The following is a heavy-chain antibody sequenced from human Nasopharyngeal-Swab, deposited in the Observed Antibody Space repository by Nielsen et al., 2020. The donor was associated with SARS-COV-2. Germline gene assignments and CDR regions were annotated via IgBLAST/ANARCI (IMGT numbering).Heavy chain of an antibody. J-gene: IGHJ3*02. Sequence: GESLKISCAASGFTFSSHSMNWVRQAPGKGLEWVSSISSSSTYIYSADSVKGRFTISSDNAKNSLYLQMNSLRVEDTAVYYCARVLLRALGKFGEGYAFDIWGQGTMVTVSS. CDR1: GFTFSSHS. V-gene: IGHV3-21*01. CDR2: ISSSSTYI. CDR3: ARVLLRALGKFGEGYAFDI. D-gene: IGHD3-10*01.